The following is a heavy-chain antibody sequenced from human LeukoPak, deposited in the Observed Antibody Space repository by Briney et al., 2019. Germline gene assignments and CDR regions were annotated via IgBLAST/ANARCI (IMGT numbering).Heavy chain of an antibody. CDR1: GDSISSYY. Sequence: SETLSLTCTVSGDSISSYYWSWIRQPPGKGLEWIGYIYYSGSTNYNPSLKSRVTISVDTSKNQFSLKLSSVTTADTAVYYCARLAYDSSGYYDYYFDYWGQGTLVTVSS. J-gene: IGHJ4*02. V-gene: IGHV4-59*01. CDR3: ARLAYDSSGYYDYYFDY. CDR2: IYYSGST. D-gene: IGHD3-22*01.